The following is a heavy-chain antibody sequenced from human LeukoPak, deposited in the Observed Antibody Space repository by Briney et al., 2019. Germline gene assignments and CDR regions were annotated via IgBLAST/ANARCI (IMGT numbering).Heavy chain of an antibody. D-gene: IGHD2-15*01. V-gene: IGHV1-46*01. CDR1: GYTFTSYY. CDR3: ARGVRYCSGGSCYYFDY. J-gene: IGHJ4*02. CDR2: INPSGGST. Sequence: GASVKVACKASGYTFTSYYMHWVRQAPGQGLEWMGIINPSGGSTSYAQKFQGRVTMTRDTSTSTVYMELSSLRSEDTAVYYCARGVRYCSGGSCYYFDYWGQGTLVTVSS.